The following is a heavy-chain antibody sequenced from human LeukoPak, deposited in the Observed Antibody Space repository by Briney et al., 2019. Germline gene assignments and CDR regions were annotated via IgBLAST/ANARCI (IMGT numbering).Heavy chain of an antibody. D-gene: IGHD3-3*01. CDR3: AKALSTSIFDVLTVIAS. Sequence: GGSPRLSCAASGYTFSVYAMHWVPQAPGEGRQWVSPISGNGGRTTYPDCMKGRFSVSRDNSKKTLHLQMNTLRAEDTAVYYCAKALSTSIFDVLTVIASWGQGTLVAVTS. V-gene: IGHV3-23*01. J-gene: IGHJ4*02. CDR1: GYTFSVYA. CDR2: ISGNGGRT.